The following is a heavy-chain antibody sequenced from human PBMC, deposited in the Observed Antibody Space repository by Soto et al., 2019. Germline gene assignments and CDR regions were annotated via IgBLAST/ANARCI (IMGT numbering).Heavy chain of an antibody. CDR2: INHSGIT. V-gene: IGHV4-34*01. CDR1: GGSFSGSF. CDR3: ARLEGLATISYYFDF. J-gene: IGHJ4*02. Sequence: SETLSLTCAVYGGSFSGSFWSWIRQPPGKGLEWIGRINHSGITNYSPSLQTRVTISLDTSKNQFSLRLNSVTAADSAVYFCARLEGLATISYYFDFWGQGAQVTVSS. D-gene: IGHD3-9*01.